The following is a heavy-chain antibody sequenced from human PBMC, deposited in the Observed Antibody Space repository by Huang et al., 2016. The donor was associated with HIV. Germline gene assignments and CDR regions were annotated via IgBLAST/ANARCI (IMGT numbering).Heavy chain of an antibody. D-gene: IGHD3-22*01. CDR1: GFTFISYW. CDR3: VRDPRIQSWLNYFDY. CDR2: SNSDGSSS. J-gene: IGHJ4*02. V-gene: IGHV3-74*01. Sequence: EVQLVESGGGLVQPGGSLRLSCAASGFTFISYWMHWVRQATGKGVVWGSRSNSDGSSSSYAEAVKGRFTISRDNAKNTLYLQMNSLRAEDTAGYYCVRDPRIQSWLNYFDYWGQGTLVSVSS.